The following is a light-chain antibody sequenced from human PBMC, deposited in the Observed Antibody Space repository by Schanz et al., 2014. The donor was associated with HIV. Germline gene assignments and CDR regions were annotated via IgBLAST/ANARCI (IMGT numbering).Light chain of an antibody. V-gene: IGLV1-44*01. CDR3: AAWDDSLNGWV. CDR2: ADI. Sequence: QSVLTQPPSASGTPGQRVTISCSGGSSNIGSNAVSWHQQLSGTAPKLLIQADIQRPSGVPDRFSGSKSGTSASLAISGLQSEDEADYYCAAWDDSLNGWVFGGGTKVTVL. CDR1: SSNIGSNA. J-gene: IGLJ3*02.